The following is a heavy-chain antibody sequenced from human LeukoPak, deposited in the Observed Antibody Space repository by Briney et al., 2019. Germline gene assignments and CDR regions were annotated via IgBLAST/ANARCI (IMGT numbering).Heavy chain of an antibody. CDR3: ANPRRDGQLH. J-gene: IGHJ4*02. V-gene: IGHV3-30-3*01. D-gene: IGHD2-2*01. CDR1: GFTFSSYA. CDR2: ISYDGSNK. Sequence: PGRSLRLSCAASGFTFSSYAMHWVRQAPGKGLEWVAVISYDGSNKYYADSVKGRFTISRDNSKNTLYLQMNSLRAEDTAVYYCANPRRDGQLHWGQGTLVTVSS.